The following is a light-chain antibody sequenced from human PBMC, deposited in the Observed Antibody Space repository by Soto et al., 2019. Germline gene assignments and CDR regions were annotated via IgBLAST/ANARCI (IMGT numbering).Light chain of an antibody. Sequence: EIVMTQSPGTLSVSPGERATLSCRASQSVSSKLAWYQQKPGQAPRLLIHGASTRATGVPARFSGSGSGTQFTLTISGLQSDDLALYFCQQYNIWPRTFGQGTKVEIK. CDR2: GAS. CDR1: QSVSSK. CDR3: QQYNIWPRT. J-gene: IGKJ1*01. V-gene: IGKV3-15*01.